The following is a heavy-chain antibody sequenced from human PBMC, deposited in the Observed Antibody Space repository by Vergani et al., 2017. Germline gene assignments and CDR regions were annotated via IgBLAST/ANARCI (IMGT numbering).Heavy chain of an antibody. V-gene: IGHV3-23*01. Sequence: EVQLLESGGGLVQPGGSLRLSCAASGFTFSSYAMSWVRQAPGKGLGWVSAISGSGGSTSYADSVKGRFTISRDNSKNTLYLQMNSLIAEDTAVYYCAKDPPQQTIPEYFDYWGQGTLVTVSS. CDR3: AKDPPQQTIPEYFDY. CDR1: GFTFSSYA. J-gene: IGHJ4*02. D-gene: IGHD1-7*01. CDR2: ISGSGGST.